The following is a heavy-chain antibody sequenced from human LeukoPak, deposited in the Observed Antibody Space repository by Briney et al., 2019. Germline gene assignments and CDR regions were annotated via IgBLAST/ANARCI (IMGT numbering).Heavy chain of an antibody. CDR1: GFTFDDYA. J-gene: IGHJ5*02. V-gene: IGHV3-9*01. D-gene: IGHD6-13*01. CDR2: ISWNSGSI. Sequence: GGSLRLSCAASGFTFDDYAMHWVRQAPGKGLEWVSGISWNSGSIGYADSVKGRFTISRDNAKNSLYLQMNSLRAEDTASYYCAKDGAAAGDNNWFDPWGQGTLVTVSS. CDR3: AKDGAAAGDNNWFDP.